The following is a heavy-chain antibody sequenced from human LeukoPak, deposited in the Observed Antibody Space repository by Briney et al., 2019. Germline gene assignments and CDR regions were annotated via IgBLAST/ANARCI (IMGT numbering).Heavy chain of an antibody. Sequence: SQTLSLTCTVSGGFISRGDYCWSWIRQPPGKGLEWIGYIYYSGSTYYNPSLKSRVTISVDTSKDQSSLKLSSVTAADTAVYYCARDGIGGTRKRFDPWGQGTLVTVSS. CDR3: ARDGIGGTRKRFDP. D-gene: IGHD2-15*01. J-gene: IGHJ5*02. CDR2: IYYSGST. V-gene: IGHV4-30-4*08. CDR1: GGFISRGDYC.